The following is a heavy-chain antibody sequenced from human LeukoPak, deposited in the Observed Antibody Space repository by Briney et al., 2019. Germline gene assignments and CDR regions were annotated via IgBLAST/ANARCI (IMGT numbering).Heavy chain of an antibody. CDR1: GFTFSSYG. Sequence: GGSLRLSCAASGFTFSSYGMSWVRQAPGKGLEWVSAISGSGGSTYYADSVKGRFTISRDNSKNTLYLQMNSLRAEDTAVYYCASMRRGYSYGPRVVGATPNDYWGQGTLVTVSS. CDR3: ASMRRGYSYGPRVVGATPNDY. D-gene: IGHD5-18*01. J-gene: IGHJ4*02. CDR2: ISGSGGST. V-gene: IGHV3-23*01.